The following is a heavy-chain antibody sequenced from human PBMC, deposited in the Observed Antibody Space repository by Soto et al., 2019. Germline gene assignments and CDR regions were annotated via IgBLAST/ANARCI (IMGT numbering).Heavy chain of an antibody. D-gene: IGHD6-19*01. V-gene: IGHV3-21*01. J-gene: IGHJ4*02. CDR3: ARGSAVALSN. CDR1: GFTFSSYS. CDR2: ISSSSGYI. Sequence: EVQLVESGGGLVKPGGSLRLSCAASGFTFSSYSRNWVRQAPGKGLEWVSSISSSSGYIYYADSVKGRFTISRDNAKNSLYLQMNSLRAEDTAVYYCARGSAVALSNWGQGTLVTVSS.